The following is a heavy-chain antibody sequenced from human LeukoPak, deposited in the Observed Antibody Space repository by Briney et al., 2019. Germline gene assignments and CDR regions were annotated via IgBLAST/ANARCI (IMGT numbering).Heavy chain of an antibody. CDR1: GFTFSSYS. Sequence: GGSLRLSCAASGFTFSSYSMNWVRQASGKGLEWVGRIRSKANSYATAYAASVKGRFTISRDDSKNTAYLQMNSLKTEDTAVYYCTRLIIMGDCLYFDYWGQGTLVTVSS. CDR3: TRLIIMGDCLYFDY. J-gene: IGHJ4*02. CDR2: IRSKANSYAT. D-gene: IGHD2-21*02. V-gene: IGHV3-73*01.